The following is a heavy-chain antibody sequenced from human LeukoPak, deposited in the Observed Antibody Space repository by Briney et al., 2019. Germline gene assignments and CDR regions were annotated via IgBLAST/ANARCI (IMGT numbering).Heavy chain of an antibody. Sequence: GGSLRLSCAASGYTFSSYSINWVRQAPGKGLEWVSSISVGSNYIYYADSVRGRFSISRDDARISLYLQMDSLRGDDTAVYYCARLRRNSDRSGYYYYYDYWGQGTLVTVSS. CDR2: ISVGSNYI. J-gene: IGHJ4*02. CDR1: GYTFSSYS. CDR3: ARLRRNSDRSGYYYYYDY. V-gene: IGHV3-21*01. D-gene: IGHD3-22*01.